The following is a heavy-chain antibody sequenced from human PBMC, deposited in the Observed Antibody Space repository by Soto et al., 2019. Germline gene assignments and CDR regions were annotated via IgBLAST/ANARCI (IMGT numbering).Heavy chain of an antibody. CDR1: VFTFRSSW. CDR3: ARDFPFYYGMDV. CDR2: IKQDGGER. V-gene: IGHV3-7*01. Sequence: GTLRLSCAASVFTFRSSWMGWVRQAPGKGLEWVANIKQDGGERNYLDSVKGRFTISRDNAENSLFLQMNSLRAEDTAVYYCARDFPFYYGMDVWGQGTTVTVSS. D-gene: IGHD3-16*01. J-gene: IGHJ6*02.